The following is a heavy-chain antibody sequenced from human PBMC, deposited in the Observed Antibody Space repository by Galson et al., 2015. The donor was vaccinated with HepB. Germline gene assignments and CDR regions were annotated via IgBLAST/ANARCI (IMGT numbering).Heavy chain of an antibody. J-gene: IGHJ6*02. V-gene: IGHV3-33*06. Sequence: TYYGESVKGRFTISRDNSKNTLYLQMNSLRAEDTAVYSCAKEVAINSSWFQGFYHNGMDVWGQGTAVTVSS. D-gene: IGHD6-13*01. CDR2: T. CDR3: AKEVAINSSWFQGFYHNGMDV.